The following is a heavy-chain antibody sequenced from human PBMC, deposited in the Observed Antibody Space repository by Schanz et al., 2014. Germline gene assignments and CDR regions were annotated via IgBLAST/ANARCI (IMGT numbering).Heavy chain of an antibody. J-gene: IGHJ3*02. V-gene: IGHV3-48*01. CDR2: ITYNGGTI. D-gene: IGHD2-21*01. CDR3: ARDGYSVVVISPTESFDI. CDR1: GITFSSHS. Sequence: EVHLVESGGGLVQPGGSLRLSCAASGITFSSHSFNWVRQAPGTALEWISYITYNGGTIYYADSVKGRFTISRDNAKNSLYLEMNSLRAEDTAVYYCARDGYSVVVISPTESFDIWGQGTMVTVSS.